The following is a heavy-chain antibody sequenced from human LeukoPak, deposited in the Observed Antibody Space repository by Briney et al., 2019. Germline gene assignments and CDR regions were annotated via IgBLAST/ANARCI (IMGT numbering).Heavy chain of an antibody. CDR3: ARVAMVGFYYYYMDV. J-gene: IGHJ6*03. CDR2: IFHSGTT. V-gene: IGHV4-39*07. D-gene: IGHD5-18*01. CDR1: DGSITNNSYY. Sequence: PSETLSLTCSVSDGSITNNSYYWGWIRQPPGKGLEWIGNIFHSGTTYYKPSLKSRVTISVDTSKNHFSLKLSSVTAADTAVYYCARVAMVGFYYYYMDVWGKGTTVTVSS.